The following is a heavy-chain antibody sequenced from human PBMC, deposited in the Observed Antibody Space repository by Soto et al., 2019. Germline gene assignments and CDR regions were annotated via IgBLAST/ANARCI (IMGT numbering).Heavy chain of an antibody. CDR1: GFTFSSYG. J-gene: IGHJ6*03. CDR3: ARTYNWNYLGGYYYYMDV. CDR2: IWYDGSNK. V-gene: IGHV3-33*01. D-gene: IGHD1-7*01. Sequence: GSLRLSCAASGFTFSSYGMHWVRQAPGKGLEWVAVIWYDGSNKYYADSVKGRFTISRDNSKNTLYLQMNSLRAEDTAVYYCARTYNWNYLGGYYYYMDVWGKGTTVTVSS.